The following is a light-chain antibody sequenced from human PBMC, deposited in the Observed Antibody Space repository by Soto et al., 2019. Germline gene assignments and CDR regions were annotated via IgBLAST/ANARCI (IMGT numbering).Light chain of an antibody. V-gene: IGKV1-5*03. CDR3: QQYDSYRT. CDR2: KAS. CDR1: QSIGHW. Sequence: DIQMTQSPSTLSASVGDRVTITCRASQSIGHWLAWYQQKPGKAPKLLIYKASSLESGVPSRFGGSGSGTEFTLTISSLQPDDFATYYCQQYDSYRTFGQGTKVENK. J-gene: IGKJ1*01.